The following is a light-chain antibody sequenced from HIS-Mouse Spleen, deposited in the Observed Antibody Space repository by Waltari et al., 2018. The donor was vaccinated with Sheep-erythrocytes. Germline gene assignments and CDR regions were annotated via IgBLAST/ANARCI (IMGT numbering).Light chain of an antibody. CDR3: CSYAGSYDHV. J-gene: IGLJ1*01. CDR1: SSDVGGYNY. Sequence: QSVLTQPPSVSEAPRQRVTISCTGTSSDVGGYNYVSWYQQHPGKPPKRMIYEFSKRPSGVPDRVSGSKSGNTASLTISGLQAEDEADYYCCSYAGSYDHVFATGTKVTVL. V-gene: IGLV2-11*01. CDR2: EFS.